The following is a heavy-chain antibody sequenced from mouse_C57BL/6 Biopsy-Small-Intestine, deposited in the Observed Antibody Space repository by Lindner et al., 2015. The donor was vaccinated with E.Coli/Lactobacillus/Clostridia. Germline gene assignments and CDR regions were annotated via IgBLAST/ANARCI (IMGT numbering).Heavy chain of an antibody. CDR1: GYTFIDYY. CDR3: ARGRSPLDPCSRISCPRNWFDP. J-gene: IGHJ4*01. CDR2: INPKNGGI. D-gene: IGHD1-1*01. V-gene: IGHV1S12*01. Sequence: SVKVSCKASGYTFIDYYLHWVRQAPGQGLEWMGWINPKNGGINYAPKFQGRVTMTRDTSINTVYMEVTTLRSDDTAVYFCARGRSPLDPCSRISCPRNWFDPWGQGTLVTVSS.